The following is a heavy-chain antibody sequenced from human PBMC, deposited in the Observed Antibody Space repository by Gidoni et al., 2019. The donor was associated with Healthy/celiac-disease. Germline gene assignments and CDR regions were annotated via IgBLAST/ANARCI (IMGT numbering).Heavy chain of an antibody. CDR1: GFTFSSYD. V-gene: IGHV3-13*01. Sequence: EVQLVESGGGLVQPGGSLRLSCAASGFTFSSYDMHWVRQATGKGLEWVSAIGTAGDTYYPGSVKGRFTISRENAKNSLYLQMNSLRAGDTAVYYCARTNLVAGTYWYFDLWGRGTLVTVSS. CDR2: IGTAGDT. CDR3: ARTNLVAGTYWYFDL. D-gene: IGHD6-19*01. J-gene: IGHJ2*01.